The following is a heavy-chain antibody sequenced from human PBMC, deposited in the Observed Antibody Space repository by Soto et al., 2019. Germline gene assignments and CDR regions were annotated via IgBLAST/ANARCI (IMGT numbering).Heavy chain of an antibody. CDR1: GFTFGSYA. Sequence: PGGSLRLSCAASGFTFGSYAMSWVRQAPGKGLEWVSGITDGGGSTFYANSLQGRFTISRDNSKNTLYLQMSSLTAADTATYYCAKVGLFRNGYMGVVRGDYWGTGTLVTVSS. D-gene: IGHD6-13*01. CDR3: AKVGLFRNGYMGVVRGDY. J-gene: IGHJ4*02. CDR2: ITDGGGST. V-gene: IGHV3-23*01.